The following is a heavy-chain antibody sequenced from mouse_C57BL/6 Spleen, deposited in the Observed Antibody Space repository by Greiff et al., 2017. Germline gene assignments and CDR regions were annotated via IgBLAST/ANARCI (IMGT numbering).Heavy chain of an antibody. Sequence: QVQLQQPGAELVKPGASVQMSCKASGYTFTSYWITWVKQRPGQGLEWIGDIYPGSGSTNYNEKFKSKATLTVDTSSSTAYMQLSSLTSEDSAVYYWARELDYGPYYAMDYWGQGTSVTVSS. CDR3: ARELDYGPYYAMDY. CDR1: GYTFTSYW. J-gene: IGHJ4*01. CDR2: IYPGSGST. D-gene: IGHD1-2*01. V-gene: IGHV1-55*01.